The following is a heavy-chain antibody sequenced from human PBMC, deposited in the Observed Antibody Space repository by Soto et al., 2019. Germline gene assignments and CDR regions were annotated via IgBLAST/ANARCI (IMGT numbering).Heavy chain of an antibody. Sequence: GESLKISCKGSGYSFTSYWIGWVRQMPGKGLEWMGIIYPGDSDTRYSPSFQGQVTLSADKSINTASLQWSSLKASDSAIYYCVRQGAWFQNRLYDAFDIWGQGTTVTVS. CDR1: GYSFTSYW. V-gene: IGHV5-51*01. CDR2: IYPGDSDT. D-gene: IGHD3-10*01. CDR3: VRQGAWFQNRLYDAFDI. J-gene: IGHJ3*02.